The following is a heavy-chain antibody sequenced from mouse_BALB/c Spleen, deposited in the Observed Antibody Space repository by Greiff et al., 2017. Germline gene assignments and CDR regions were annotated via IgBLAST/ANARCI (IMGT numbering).Heavy chain of an antibody. CDR2: ISSGSSTT. CDR3: ARYRATARGDY. D-gene: IGHD3-2*01. Sequence: EVQGVESGGGLVQPGGSRKLSCAASGFTFSSFGMHWVRQAPEQGLEWVAYISSGSSTTYYADTVKGRFTISRDNPKNTLFLHMTSVESEVTAMYDCARYRATARGDYWGEGTTLTVSS. J-gene: IGHJ2*01. CDR1: GFTFSSFG. V-gene: IGHV5-17*02.